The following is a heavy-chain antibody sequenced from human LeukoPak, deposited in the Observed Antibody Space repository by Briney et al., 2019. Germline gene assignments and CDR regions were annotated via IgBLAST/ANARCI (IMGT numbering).Heavy chain of an antibody. J-gene: IGHJ4*02. D-gene: IGHD6-19*01. CDR1: GGSFSGYY. CDR3: ARPQNSSGWYRSFDY. CDR2: INHSGST. V-gene: IGHV4-34*01. Sequence: PSETLSLTCAVYGGSFSGYYWSWIRQPPGKGLEWIGEINHSGSTNYNPSLKSRVTISVDTSKNQFSLKLSSVTAADTAVYYCARPQNSSGWYRSFDYWGQGTLVTVSS.